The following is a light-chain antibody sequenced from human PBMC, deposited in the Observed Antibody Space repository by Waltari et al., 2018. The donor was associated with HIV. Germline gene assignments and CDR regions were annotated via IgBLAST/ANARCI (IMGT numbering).Light chain of an antibody. V-gene: IGLV1-40*01. Sequence: QSLLTQPPSVSGAPGQRVTISCTGSSSNMGAGYHVHWYQQLPGTAPKLLLYGNSNRPSGVPDRFSGSKSGTSASLAITGLQAEDEADYYCQSYDSSLSIVFGTGTKVTVL. J-gene: IGLJ1*01. CDR2: GNS. CDR1: SSNMGAGYH. CDR3: QSYDSSLSIV.